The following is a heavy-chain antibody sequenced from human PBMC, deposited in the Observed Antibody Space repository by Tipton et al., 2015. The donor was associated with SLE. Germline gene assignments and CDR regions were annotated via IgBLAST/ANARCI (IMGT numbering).Heavy chain of an antibody. CDR1: GFTFSSYA. V-gene: IGHV3-23*03. J-gene: IGHJ2*01. CDR2: IYRDGGST. CDR3: ARVVGEKYLGYCDV. Sequence: GSLRLSCAASGFTFSSYAMAWVRQAPGKGLEWVSLIYRDGGSTYYADSVKGRFTISRDNYKNTLSLQMNSLRADDTAVYYCARVVGEKYLGYCDVWGRGTLVSVSS. D-gene: IGHD1-26*01.